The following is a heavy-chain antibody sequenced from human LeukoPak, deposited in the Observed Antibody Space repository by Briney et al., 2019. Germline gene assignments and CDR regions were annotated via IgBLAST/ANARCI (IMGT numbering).Heavy chain of an antibody. J-gene: IGHJ4*02. D-gene: IGHD2-21*01. CDR3: AKERGGEFDY. Sequence: GGSLRLSCAASGFTFSSYGMSWVRQAPGKGLEWVSAISGSGGNTYYADSVKGRFTISRENSKNTLYLQMNSLRGEDTAVYYCAKERGGEFDYWGQGTLVTVSS. CDR1: GFTFSSYG. CDR2: ISGSGGNT. V-gene: IGHV3-23*01.